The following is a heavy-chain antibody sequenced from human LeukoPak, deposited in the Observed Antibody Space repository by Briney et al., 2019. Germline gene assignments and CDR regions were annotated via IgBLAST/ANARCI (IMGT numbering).Heavy chain of an antibody. Sequence: AGGSLRLSCAASGFTFSSYGMHWVRQAPGKGLEWVAVIWYDGSIKYYADSVKGRFTISRDKSKKTLYLQMNSLRAEDTAVYYCARWVTPNALDIWGQGTMVTVSS. CDR2: IWYDGSIK. J-gene: IGHJ3*02. V-gene: IGHV3-33*01. CDR1: GFTFSSYG. D-gene: IGHD4-23*01. CDR3: ARWVTPNALDI.